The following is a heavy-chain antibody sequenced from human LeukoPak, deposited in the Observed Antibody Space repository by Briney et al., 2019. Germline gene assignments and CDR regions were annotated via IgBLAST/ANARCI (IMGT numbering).Heavy chain of an antibody. D-gene: IGHD2-2*01. CDR1: GFTFNTYA. CDR3: AKGPAN. CDR2: INYSGGST. J-gene: IGHJ4*02. V-gene: IGHV3-23*01. Sequence: GGSLRLSCAASGFTFNTYAMSWVRQAPGKGLEWVSGINYSGGSTYYADSVKGRFIISRDNPKSTLYLQVNSLRVEDTAVYYCAKGPANWGQGTLVTVSS.